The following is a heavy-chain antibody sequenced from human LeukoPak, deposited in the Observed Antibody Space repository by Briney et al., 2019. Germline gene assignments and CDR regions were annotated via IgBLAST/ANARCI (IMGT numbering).Heavy chain of an antibody. CDR3: AGGSGSYHVDY. CDR1: GFTFTSPA. Sequence: SVKVSCKASGFTFTSPAVQWVRQARGQRLEWIGWIVVGSGNTNYAQKFQERVTITRDMSTSTAYMELSSLRSEDTAVYYCAGGSGSYHVDYWGQGTLVTVSS. V-gene: IGHV1-58*01. J-gene: IGHJ4*02. CDR2: IVVGSGNT. D-gene: IGHD3-10*01.